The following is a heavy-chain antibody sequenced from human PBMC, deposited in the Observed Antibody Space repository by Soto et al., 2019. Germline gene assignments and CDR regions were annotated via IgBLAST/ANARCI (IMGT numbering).Heavy chain of an antibody. Sequence: GESLKISCKGSGYSFTSYWIGWVRQMPGKGLEWMGIIYPGDSDTRYSPSFQGQVTISADKSISTAYLQWSSLKASDTAMYYCARRRKTIAVAGYYFDYWGQGTLVTVSS. CDR1: GYSFTSYW. CDR2: IYPGDSDT. CDR3: ARRRKTIAVAGYYFDY. V-gene: IGHV5-51*01. J-gene: IGHJ4*02. D-gene: IGHD6-19*01.